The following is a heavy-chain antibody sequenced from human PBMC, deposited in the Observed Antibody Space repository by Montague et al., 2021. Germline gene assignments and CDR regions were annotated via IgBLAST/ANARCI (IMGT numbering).Heavy chain of an antibody. CDR1: GGSVNGYD. V-gene: IGHV4-59*02. J-gene: IGHJ4*01. CDR2: MRSSGSS. CDR3: GRDYWGSIDY. Sequence: SETLSLTCSVSGGSVNGYDWSWIRQPPGKVLEWIGYMRSSGSSNYNPSFKSRLAISIDRSRNQFSLELSFVTAADTAICFCGRDYWGSIDYWGHGILVTVSS. D-gene: IGHD7-27*01.